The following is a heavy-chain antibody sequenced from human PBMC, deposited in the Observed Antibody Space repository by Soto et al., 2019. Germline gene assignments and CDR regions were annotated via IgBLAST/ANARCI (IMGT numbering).Heavy chain of an antibody. J-gene: IGHJ6*02. CDR3: ARELNYGDYAPYYSYGMDV. Sequence: ASVKVSCKASGYTFTRSGISWVRQAPGQGLEWMGWISAYNGNTNYAQKLQGRVTMTTDTSTSTAYMELRSLRSDDTAVYYCARELNYGDYAPYYSYGMDVWGQGTTVTVSS. CDR1: GYTFTRSG. D-gene: IGHD4-17*01. V-gene: IGHV1-18*01. CDR2: ISAYNGNT.